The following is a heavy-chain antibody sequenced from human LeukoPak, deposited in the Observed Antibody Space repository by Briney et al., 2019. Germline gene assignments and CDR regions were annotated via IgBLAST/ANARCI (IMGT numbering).Heavy chain of an antibody. J-gene: IGHJ4*02. CDR3: AIMKNSYVSDY. Sequence: SETLSLTCTVSGGSISTSNYYWGWIRQPPGKGLEWIGNIFYSGSTYYSPSLKSRVTISVDTSKNQFSLKLSSVTAADTAVYYCAIMKNSYVSDYWARETWATVP. V-gene: IGHV4-39*07. CDR1: GGSISTSNYY. D-gene: IGHD3-16*01. CDR2: IFYSGST.